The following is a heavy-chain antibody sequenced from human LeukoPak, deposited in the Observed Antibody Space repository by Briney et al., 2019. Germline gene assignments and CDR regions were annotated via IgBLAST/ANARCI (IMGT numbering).Heavy chain of an antibody. Sequence: GGSLRLSCAASGFTFSSYAMHWVRQAPGKGLEWVAVISYDGSNKYYADSVKGRFTISRDNSKDTLYVQMNSLRPEDTAVYYCAKDKLAVGEGVAFDYWGQGTLVTVSS. CDR3: AKDKLAVGEGVAFDY. CDR1: GFTFSSYA. D-gene: IGHD6-19*01. J-gene: IGHJ4*02. V-gene: IGHV3-30*04. CDR2: ISYDGSNK.